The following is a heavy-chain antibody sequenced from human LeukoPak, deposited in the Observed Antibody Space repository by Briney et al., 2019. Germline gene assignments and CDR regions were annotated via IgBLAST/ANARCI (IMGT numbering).Heavy chain of an antibody. CDR2: ISAYNGNA. D-gene: IGHD2-15*01. J-gene: IGHJ6*04. Sequence: ASVKVSCKASGYTFTSYGISWVRQAPGQGREWMGWISAYNGNANYAQKLRGRVTMTTDTSTSTTSMELRSLRSDDTAVYYCARVGSGRVVAATSYYYYYGMDVWGKGTTVTVSS. V-gene: IGHV1-18*04. CDR1: GYTFTSYG. CDR3: ARVGSGRVVAATSYYYYYGMDV.